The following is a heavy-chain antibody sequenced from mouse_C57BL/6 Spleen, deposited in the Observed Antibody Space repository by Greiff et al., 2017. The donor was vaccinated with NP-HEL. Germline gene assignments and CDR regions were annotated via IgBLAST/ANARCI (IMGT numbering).Heavy chain of an antibody. D-gene: IGHD1-1*01. CDR2: IDPSDSET. J-gene: IGHJ2*01. CDR3: AKNLDYGSLGY. Sequence: QVQLQQPGAELVRPGSSVKLSCKASGYTFTSYWMHWVKQRPIQGLEWIGNIDPSDSETHSNQKFKDKATLTVDKSSSTAYMQLSSLTSEDSAVYYCAKNLDYGSLGYRGHGATLSVAT. V-gene: IGHV1-52*01. CDR1: GYTFTSYW.